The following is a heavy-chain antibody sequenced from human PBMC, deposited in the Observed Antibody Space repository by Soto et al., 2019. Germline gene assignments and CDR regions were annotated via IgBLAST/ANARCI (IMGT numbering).Heavy chain of an antibody. CDR1: GDTVSSNSVA. V-gene: IGHV6-1*01. D-gene: IGHD3-10*01. CDR2: TYYRSRWYS. J-gene: IGHJ4*02. Sequence: PSQTLSLTCVGSGDTVSSNSVAWNWVRQSPSRGLEWLGRTYYRSRWYSDYAVSVRSRIDINADTSKNQVSLQLNSVTPEDTAIYYCGKGFYGSGGPDVWGPGALVTVSS. CDR3: GKGFYGSGGPDV.